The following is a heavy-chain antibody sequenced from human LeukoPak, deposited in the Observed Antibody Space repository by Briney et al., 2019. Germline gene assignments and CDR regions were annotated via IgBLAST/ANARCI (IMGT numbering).Heavy chain of an antibody. CDR2: IYYSGST. Sequence: PSETLSLTCTVSGGSISSYYWSWIRQPPGKGLEGIGYIYYSGSTNYNPSLRSRVTISVDTSKNQFSLKLSSVTAADTAVYYCATGDSSGYYFAEYFQHWGQGTLVTVSS. V-gene: IGHV4-59*08. D-gene: IGHD3-22*01. J-gene: IGHJ1*01. CDR1: GGSISSYY. CDR3: ATGDSSGYYFAEYFQH.